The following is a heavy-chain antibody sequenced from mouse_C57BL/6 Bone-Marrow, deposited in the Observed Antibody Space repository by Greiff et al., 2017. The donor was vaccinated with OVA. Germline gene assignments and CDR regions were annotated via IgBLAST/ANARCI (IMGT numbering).Heavy chain of an antibody. D-gene: IGHD1-1*01. V-gene: IGHV5-4*01. J-gene: IGHJ4*01. CDR1: GFTFSSYA. CDR2: ISDGGSYT. Sequence: EVKVVESGGGLVKPGGSLKLSCAASGFTFSSYAMSWVRQTPEKRLEWVATISDGGSYTYYPDNVKGRFTISRDNAKNNLYLQMSHLKSEDTAMYYCARDLGTVVDAMDYWGQGTSVTVSS. CDR3: ARDLGTVVDAMDY.